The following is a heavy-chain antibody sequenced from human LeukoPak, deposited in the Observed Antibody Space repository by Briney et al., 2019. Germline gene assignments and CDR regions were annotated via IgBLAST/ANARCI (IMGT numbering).Heavy chain of an antibody. CDR1: GFTFSSYA. CDR2: ISGSGGST. Sequence: GGSLRLSCAASGFTFSSYAMSWVRQAPGKGLEWVSAISGSGGSTYYADSVKGRFTISRDNSKNTLYLQMNSLRAEDTAVYYCAKAGGSYYGGRGYYLDYWGQGTLVTVSS. V-gene: IGHV3-23*01. D-gene: IGHD1-26*01. J-gene: IGHJ4*02. CDR3: AKAGGSYYGGRGYYLDY.